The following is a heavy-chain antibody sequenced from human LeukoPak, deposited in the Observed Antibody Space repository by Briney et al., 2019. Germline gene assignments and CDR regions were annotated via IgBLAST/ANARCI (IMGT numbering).Heavy chain of an antibody. V-gene: IGHV4-34*01. CDR1: GGSFSGYY. CDR2: INHSGST. CDR3: ARVLYDYVWGSYRPSYFDY. Sequence: SETLSLTCAVYGGSFSGYYWSWIRQPPGKGLEWIGEINHSGSTNYNPSLKSRVTISVDTSKNQFSLKLSSVTAADTAVYYCARVLYDYVWGSYRPSYFDYWGQETLVTVSS. J-gene: IGHJ4*02. D-gene: IGHD3-16*02.